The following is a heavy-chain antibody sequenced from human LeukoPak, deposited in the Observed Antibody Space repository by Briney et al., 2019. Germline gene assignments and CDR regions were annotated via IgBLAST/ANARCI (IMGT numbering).Heavy chain of an antibody. CDR3: ARGLSGWYYFDY. CDR1: GYTFTGYY. D-gene: IGHD6-19*01. V-gene: IGHV1-2*06. CDR2: INPNSGGT. Sequence: ASVKVSCKASGYTFTGYYMHWVRQAPGQGLEWMGRINPNSGGTNYAQKFRGRVTMTRDTSISTAYMELSRLRSDDTAVYYCARGLSGWYYFDYWGQGTLVTVSS. J-gene: IGHJ4*02.